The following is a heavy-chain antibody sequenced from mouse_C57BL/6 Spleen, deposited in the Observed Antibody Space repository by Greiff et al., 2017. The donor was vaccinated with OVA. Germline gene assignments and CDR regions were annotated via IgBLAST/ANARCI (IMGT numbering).Heavy chain of an antibody. Sequence: VQLQQSGPELVKPGASVKISCKASGYAFSSSWMNWVKQRPGKGLEWIGRIYPGDGDTNYNGKFKGKATLTADKSSSTAYMQLSSLTSEDSAVYFCAREEEGYEYPSYAMDYWGQGTSVTVSS. D-gene: IGHD2-4*01. J-gene: IGHJ4*01. CDR1: GYAFSSSW. CDR2: IYPGDGDT. CDR3: AREEEGYEYPSYAMDY. V-gene: IGHV1-82*01.